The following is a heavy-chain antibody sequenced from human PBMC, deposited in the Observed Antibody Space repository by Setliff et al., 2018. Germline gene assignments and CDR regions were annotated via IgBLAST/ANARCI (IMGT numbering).Heavy chain of an antibody. D-gene: IGHD3-10*01. Sequence: ASVKVSCKASGYTFTTYAMGWMRQAPGQGLEWMGWINTNTGNQNYAQGFTGRFVFSLDTSVSTAYLQISSLKAEDSAVYYCGRASRFGTIVYRGDYYMDVWGKGTTVTVSS. CDR2: INTNTGNQ. CDR1: GYTFTTYA. V-gene: IGHV7-4-1*02. J-gene: IGHJ6*03. CDR3: GRASRFGTIVYRGDYYMDV.